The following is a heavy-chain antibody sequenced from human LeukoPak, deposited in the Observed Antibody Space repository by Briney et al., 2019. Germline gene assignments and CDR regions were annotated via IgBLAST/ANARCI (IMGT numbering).Heavy chain of an antibody. Sequence: PSETLSLTCTVSGGSISSDYWTWIRQPAGKGLEWIGRISSSVTTNYNPSLKSRVTMSVDTSKNQFSLNLTSVTAADTAVYYCARALPSGSGRGLGVWGQGTTVTVSS. CDR1: GGSISSDY. CDR3: ARALPSGSGRGLGV. CDR2: ISSSVTT. V-gene: IGHV4-4*07. D-gene: IGHD3-10*01. J-gene: IGHJ6*02.